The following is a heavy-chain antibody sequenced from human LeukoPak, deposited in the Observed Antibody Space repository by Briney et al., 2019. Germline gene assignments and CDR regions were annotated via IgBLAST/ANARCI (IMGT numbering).Heavy chain of an antibody. CDR3: AKEEWELLTTVGYFDY. CDR1: GFTFSSYA. J-gene: IGHJ4*02. D-gene: IGHD1-26*01. Sequence: GGSLRLSCAASGFTFSSYAMYWVRQAPGKGLEWVAFIRYDGSNKYYADSVKGRFTISRDNSENTLYLQMNSLRAEDTAVYYCAKEEWELLTTVGYFDYWGQGTLVTVSS. CDR2: IRYDGSNK. V-gene: IGHV3-30*02.